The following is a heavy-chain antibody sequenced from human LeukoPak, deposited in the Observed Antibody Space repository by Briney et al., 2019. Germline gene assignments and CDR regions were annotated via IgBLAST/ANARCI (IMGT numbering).Heavy chain of an antibody. CDR2: IYYSGST. Sequence: SETLSLTCTVSGGSISSYYWSWIRQPPGKGLEWIGYIYYSGSTNYNPSLKSRVTISVDTSKNQFSLRLSSVTAADTAVYYCARSRGSSRYGFDYWGQGTLVTVSS. J-gene: IGHJ4*02. CDR3: ARSRGSSRYGFDY. V-gene: IGHV4-59*08. D-gene: IGHD6-13*01. CDR1: GGSISSYY.